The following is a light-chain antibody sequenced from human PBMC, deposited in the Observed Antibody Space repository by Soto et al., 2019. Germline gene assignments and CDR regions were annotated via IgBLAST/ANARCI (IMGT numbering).Light chain of an antibody. CDR2: DAS. Sequence: EIVLTQSPATLSLSPGERATLSCRASQSVSSYLAWYQQKPGQAPRLLIYDASTRATGIPARFSGSGSGTDFSPTISSLEPEDVAVYYCQQRSYWPPLTFGGGTKVEIK. CDR3: QQRSYWPPLT. CDR1: QSVSSY. J-gene: IGKJ4*02. V-gene: IGKV3-11*01.